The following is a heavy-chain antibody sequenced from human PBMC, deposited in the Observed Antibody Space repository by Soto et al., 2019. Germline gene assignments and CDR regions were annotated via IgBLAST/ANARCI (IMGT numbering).Heavy chain of an antibody. CDR2: IYYSGST. CDR1: GGSSSSYY. J-gene: IGHJ5*02. V-gene: IGHV4-59*01. CDR3: ARDTAAAAIGVFDP. Sequence: QVQLQESGPGLVKPSETLSLTCTVSGGSSSSYYWSWIRQPPGKELEWIGYIYYSGSTNYNPSLKSRVTISVDTSKNQFSLKLSSVTAADTAVYYCARDTAAAAIGVFDPWGQGTLVTVSS. D-gene: IGHD6-13*01.